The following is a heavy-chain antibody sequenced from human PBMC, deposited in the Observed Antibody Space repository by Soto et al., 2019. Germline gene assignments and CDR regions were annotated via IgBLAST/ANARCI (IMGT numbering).Heavy chain of an antibody. CDR3: ARHTNRGDLDY. Sequence: SETVSLTCTVSGGSISSSTYYWGWMRQPPGKGLEWIGSFFIGGNTYYNPSLKSRVTISVDTSKNQFSLKLSSVTAADTAVYYCARHTNRGDLDYWGQGTLVTVSS. V-gene: IGHV4-39*01. CDR2: FFIGGNT. J-gene: IGHJ4*02. CDR1: GGSISSSTYY. D-gene: IGHD2-21*02.